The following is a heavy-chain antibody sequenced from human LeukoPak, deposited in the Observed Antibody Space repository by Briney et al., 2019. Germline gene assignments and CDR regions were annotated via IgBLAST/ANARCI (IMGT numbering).Heavy chain of an antibody. CDR1: GYTFTGYY. CDR2: INPNSGGT. CDR3: ARDRGGGYNSYFDY. J-gene: IGHJ4*02. V-gene: IGHV1-2*02. Sequence: ASVKVSCKASGYTFTGYYIHWVRQAPGQGLEWMGWINPNSGGTNYAQKFQGRVTMTRDTSISTAYMELSRLRSDDTAVYYCARDRGGGYNSYFDYWGQGTLVTVSS. D-gene: IGHD5-24*01.